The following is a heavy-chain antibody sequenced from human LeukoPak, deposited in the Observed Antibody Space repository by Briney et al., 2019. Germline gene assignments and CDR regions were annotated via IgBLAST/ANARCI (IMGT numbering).Heavy chain of an antibody. J-gene: IGHJ4*02. CDR3: ARALQDIVVVPAAAFDY. V-gene: IGHV4-39*01. CDR1: GGSISSSRYY. CDR2: IYYSGST. D-gene: IGHD2-2*01. Sequence: SEPLSLPCTVSGGSISSSRYYWGWIRQPPGQGLEEIGSIYYSGSTYYNPSLKSRVTISVDTSKSQFSLKLSSVTAADTAVYYCARALQDIVVVPAAAFDYWGQGTLVTVSS.